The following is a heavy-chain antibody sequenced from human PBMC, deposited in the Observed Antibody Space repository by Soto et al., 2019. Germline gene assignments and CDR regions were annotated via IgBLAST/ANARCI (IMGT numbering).Heavy chain of an antibody. D-gene: IGHD1-26*01. CDR2: IIHSEST. CDR1: GGSFSAYY. J-gene: IGHJ6*02. CDR3: ARQRPTDGRWEFANCYGMDV. Sequence: SETLFLTCAVYGGSFSAYYWSWVRQPPGKGLEWIGEIIHSESTKYNPSLKSRVTISVDTSKNQFSLKLSSVTAADTAVYYCARQRPTDGRWEFANCYGMDVWGQGTPVTVSS. V-gene: IGHV4-34*12.